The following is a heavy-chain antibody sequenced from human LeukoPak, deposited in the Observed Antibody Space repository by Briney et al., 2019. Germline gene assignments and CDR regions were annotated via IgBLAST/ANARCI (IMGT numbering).Heavy chain of an antibody. Sequence: PSETLSLTCTVSGGSISSGSYYWSWIRQPAGKGLEWIGRIYTSGSTNYNPSLKSRVTISVDTSKNQFSLKLSSVTAADTAVYYCAKSGPAVAGTWVAFDIWGQGTMVTVSS. CDR3: AKSGPAVAGTWVAFDI. CDR1: GGSISSGSYY. V-gene: IGHV4-61*02. D-gene: IGHD6-19*01. J-gene: IGHJ3*02. CDR2: IYTSGST.